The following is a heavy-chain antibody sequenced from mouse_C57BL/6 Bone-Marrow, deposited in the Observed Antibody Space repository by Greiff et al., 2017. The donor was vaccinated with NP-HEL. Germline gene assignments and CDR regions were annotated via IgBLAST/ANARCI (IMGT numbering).Heavy chain of an antibody. CDR1: GFSLTSYG. Sequence: QVQLQQSGPGLVQPSQCLSITCTVSGFSLTSYGVHWVRQSPGKGLEWLGVIWSGGSTDYNAAFISRLSISKDNSKSQVFFKMNSLQADDTAIYYCASYYYGSSRYWGQGTSVTVSS. D-gene: IGHD1-1*01. CDR2: IWSGGST. V-gene: IGHV2-2*01. J-gene: IGHJ4*01. CDR3: ASYYYGSSRY.